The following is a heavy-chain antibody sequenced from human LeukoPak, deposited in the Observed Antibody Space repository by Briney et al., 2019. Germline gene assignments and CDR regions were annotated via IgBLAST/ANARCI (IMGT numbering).Heavy chain of an antibody. CDR1: GFTFRNYAM. V-gene: IGHV4-4*02. J-gene: IGHJ3*02. D-gene: IGHD1-1*01. Sequence: GSLRLSCAASGFTFRNYAMNWVRQAPGKGLEWIGEIHHSGSTNYNPSLKSRLTISEDKSKNQFSLKLSSVTAADTAVYYCARKDWNDVRAFDIWGQGTLVTVSS. CDR2: IHHSGST. CDR3: ARKDWNDVRAFDI.